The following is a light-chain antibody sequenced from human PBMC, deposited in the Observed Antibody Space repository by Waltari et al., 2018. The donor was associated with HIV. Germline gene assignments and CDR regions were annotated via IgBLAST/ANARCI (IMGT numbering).Light chain of an antibody. J-gene: IGKJ3*01. CDR1: QSVSNNY. CDR2: GAS. V-gene: IGKV3-20*01. CDR3: QQYGGSSFT. Sequence: EIVLTKSTGTLSLSPGERATLSCRASQSVSNNYLAWYQQKPGQAPRLLIDGASSRATGIPDRFSGSGSGTDFTLTISRLEPEDFAVYYCQQYGGSSFTFGPGTKVDIK.